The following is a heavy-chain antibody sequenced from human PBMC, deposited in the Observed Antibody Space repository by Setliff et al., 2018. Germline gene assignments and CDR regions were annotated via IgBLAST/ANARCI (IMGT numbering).Heavy chain of an antibody. V-gene: IGHV3-20*04. J-gene: IGHJ4*02. CDR3: ARARGYNFGYADS. Sequence: PGGSLRLSCAASGFTFSTAWMNWVRQAPGKGLEWVSSINWNGDRTGYADSVRGRFTVARDNSENTVHLQMNSLRADDTARYFCARARGYNFGYADSWGQGTLVTVSS. CDR1: GFTFSTAW. CDR2: INWNGDRT. D-gene: IGHD5-12*01.